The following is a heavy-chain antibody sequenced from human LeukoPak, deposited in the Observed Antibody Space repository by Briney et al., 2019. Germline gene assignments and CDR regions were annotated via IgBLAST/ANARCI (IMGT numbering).Heavy chain of an antibody. CDR1: GGSISSGGYY. CDR3: ARVRSDDILTGYFSYFDY. D-gene: IGHD3-9*01. J-gene: IGHJ4*02. V-gene: IGHV4-31*03. CDR2: IYYSGST. Sequence: SETLSLTCTVSGGSISSGGYYWSWIRQHPGKGLEWIGHIYYSGSTYYNPSLKSRVTISVDTSKNQFSLKLSSVTAADTAVYYCARVRSDDILTGYFSYFDYWGQGTLVTVSS.